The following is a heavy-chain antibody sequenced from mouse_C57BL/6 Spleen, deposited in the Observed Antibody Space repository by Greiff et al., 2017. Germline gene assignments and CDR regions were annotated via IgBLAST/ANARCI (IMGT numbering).Heavy chain of an antibody. CDR1: GYTFTSYW. D-gene: IGHD1-3*01. V-gene: IGHV1-69*01. CDR3: ATKLYWYFDV. CDR2: IDPSDSYT. J-gene: IGHJ1*03. Sequence: QVQLQQPGAELVMPGASVKLSCKASGYTFTSYWMHWVKQRPGQGLEWIGEIDPSDSYTNYNQKFKGKSTLTVDKSSSTAYMQLSSLTSEDSAVYYCATKLYWYFDVWGTGTTVTVSS.